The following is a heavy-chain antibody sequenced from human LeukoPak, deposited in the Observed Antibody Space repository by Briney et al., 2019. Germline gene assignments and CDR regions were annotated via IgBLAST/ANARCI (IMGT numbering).Heavy chain of an antibody. J-gene: IGHJ6*02. CDR2: ISDSGLST. Sequence: PGGSLRLSCAASGFTFSSFAMSWVRQAPGKGLEWVSTISDSGLSTYYADSVQGRFTISRDNSKNTLYLQMKSLRAEDTAVYYCARDSGQEQWLVSMGWSFYYGMDVWGQGTTVTVSS. V-gene: IGHV3-23*01. D-gene: IGHD6-19*01. CDR1: GFTFSSFA. CDR3: ARDSGQEQWLVSMGWSFYYGMDV.